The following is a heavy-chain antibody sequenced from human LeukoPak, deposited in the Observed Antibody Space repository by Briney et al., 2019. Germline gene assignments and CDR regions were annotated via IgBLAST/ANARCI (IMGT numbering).Heavy chain of an antibody. J-gene: IGHJ4*02. D-gene: IGHD3-3*01. CDR2: IYTSGST. CDR3: ARAGWSGYLGAIDY. V-gene: IGHV4-61*02. Sequence: SETLSLTCTVSGGSISSGSYYWSWIRLPAGKGLEWIGRIYTSGSTNYNPSLKSRVTISVDTSKNQFSLKLSSVTAADTAVYYCARAGWSGYLGAIDYWGQGTLSPSPQ. CDR1: GGSISSGSYY.